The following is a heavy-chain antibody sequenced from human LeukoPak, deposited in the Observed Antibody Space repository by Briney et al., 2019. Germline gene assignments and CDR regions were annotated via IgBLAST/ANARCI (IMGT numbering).Heavy chain of an antibody. CDR3: ARDREDTAMVTIFGY. D-gene: IGHD5-18*01. Sequence: GGSLRLSCAASGFTFSSYAMHWVRQAPGKGLEWVAVISYDGSNKYYADSVKGRFTISRDNSKNTLYLQMNSLRAEDTAVYYCARDREDTAMVTIFGYWGQGTLVTVSS. J-gene: IGHJ4*02. CDR2: ISYDGSNK. CDR1: GFTFSSYA. V-gene: IGHV3-30-3*01.